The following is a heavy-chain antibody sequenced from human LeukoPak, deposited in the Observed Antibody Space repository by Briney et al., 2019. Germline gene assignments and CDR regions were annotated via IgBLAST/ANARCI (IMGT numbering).Heavy chain of an antibody. CDR1: GFTFSDYY. CDR3: ARVPYGDLDYFDY. CDR2: ISSSGSTV. D-gene: IGHD4-17*01. V-gene: IGHV3-11*01. Sequence: PGGSLRLSCAASGFTFSDYYMSWIRQAPGKGLEWVSYISSSGSTVYYADSVKGRFTISRDNAKNSLYLQMNSLRAEDTAVYYCARVPYGDLDYFDYWGQGTLVTVSS. J-gene: IGHJ4*02.